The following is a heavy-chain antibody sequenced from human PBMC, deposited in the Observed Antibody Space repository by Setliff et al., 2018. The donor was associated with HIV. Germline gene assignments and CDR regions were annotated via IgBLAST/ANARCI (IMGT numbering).Heavy chain of an antibody. Sequence: SETLSLTCTVSGGSISEYYWSWIRQPPGKGLEWIGYIDYSGSTNYNASLKSRLTMSIDTSKNQFSLRVNSVTAADTAVYYCARSLVPSGYYYGRHAFDIWGQGTKVTVSS. D-gene: IGHD3-22*01. CDR1: GGSISEYY. CDR3: ARSLVPSGYYYGRHAFDI. J-gene: IGHJ3*02. CDR2: IDYSGST. V-gene: IGHV4-59*08.